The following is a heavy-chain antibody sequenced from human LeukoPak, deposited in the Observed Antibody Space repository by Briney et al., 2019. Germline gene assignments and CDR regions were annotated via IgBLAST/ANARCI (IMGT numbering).Heavy chain of an antibody. Sequence: SETLSLTCIVSGGSISSTTYYWGWIRQPPGKGLEWIGSIYYSGSTWYNPSLKSRVTVSADTSKNQFSLRLTSVTAADTAVYYCARDRACSNGVCSYFDYWGQGTVVTVSS. CDR3: ARDRACSNGVCSYFDY. V-gene: IGHV4-39*01. J-gene: IGHJ4*02. CDR2: IYYSGST. CDR1: GGSISSTTYY. D-gene: IGHD2-8*01.